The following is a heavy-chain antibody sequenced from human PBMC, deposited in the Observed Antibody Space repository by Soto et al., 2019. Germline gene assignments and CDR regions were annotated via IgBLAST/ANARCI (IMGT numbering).Heavy chain of an antibody. Sequence: PGGSLRLSCAASGFTFNNAWMSWVRQAPGEGLEWVARIKSKTDGGTTDYAAPVKGRFTISRDDSINTLFLQMNSLKTEDTAVYYCTKDRRSGDLDPYFHYWGQGTLVTVSS. CDR2: IKSKTDGGTT. D-gene: IGHD2-21*02. V-gene: IGHV3-15*01. CDR1: GFTFNNAW. J-gene: IGHJ4*02. CDR3: TKDRRSGDLDPYFHY.